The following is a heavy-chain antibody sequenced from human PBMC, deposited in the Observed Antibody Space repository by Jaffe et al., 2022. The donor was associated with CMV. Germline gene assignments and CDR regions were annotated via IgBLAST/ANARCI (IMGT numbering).Heavy chain of an antibody. V-gene: IGHV1-2*02. Sequence: QVQLVQSGAEVRKPGASVKVSCKASGHTFSDSYIHWARQAPGQGLEWMGWINPNNGDTNYAQKFQGRVTMTTDSSISTIYMELSSLISDDTAVYYCASPIPSRSIPVAGSRYSIYYGMDVWGQGTTVTVSS. D-gene: IGHD6-19*01. CDR3: ASPIPSRSIPVAGSRYSIYYGMDV. CDR2: INPNNGDT. CDR1: GHTFSDSY. J-gene: IGHJ6*02.